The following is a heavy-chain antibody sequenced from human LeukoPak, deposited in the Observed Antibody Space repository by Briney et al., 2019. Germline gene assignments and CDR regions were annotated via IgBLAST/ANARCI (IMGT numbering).Heavy chain of an antibody. CDR3: AREGGIAARPEYFDY. D-gene: IGHD6-6*01. CDR2: ISSSSSYI. V-gene: IGHV3-21*01. Sequence: GGSLRLSCAASGFTFSSYSMNWVRQAPGKGLEWVSCISSSSSYIYNADSVKGRFTISRDNAKNSLYLQMNSLRVEDTAVYYCAREGGIAARPEYFDYWGQGTLVTVSS. CDR1: GFTFSSYS. J-gene: IGHJ4*02.